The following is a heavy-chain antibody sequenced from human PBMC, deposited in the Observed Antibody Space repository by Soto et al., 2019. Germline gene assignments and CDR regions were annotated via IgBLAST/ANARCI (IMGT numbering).Heavy chain of an antibody. CDR1: GFTLSGHG. Sequence: VQLVASGGGVVQPGRSLSLSCAASGFTLSGHGLHWVRQAPGKGLEWVAVVTHDGTERHYPDSVKGRFTITRDISKNTFYLQMNSLRVEATAMYYCAREKNSGYYRAVDYWGQGTLVTVSS. V-gene: IGHV3-30*03. CDR2: VTHDGTER. J-gene: IGHJ4*02. D-gene: IGHD3-10*01. CDR3: AREKNSGYYRAVDY.